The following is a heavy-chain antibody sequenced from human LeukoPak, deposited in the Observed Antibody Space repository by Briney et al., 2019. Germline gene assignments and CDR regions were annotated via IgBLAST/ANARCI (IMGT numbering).Heavy chain of an antibody. J-gene: IGHJ4*02. CDR3: AKDLGVTTFDY. Sequence: GGSLRLSCAASGFTFSDYYMNWIRQAPGKGLEWVSYISSSGTTIYYADSVKGRFTISRDNTKNSLYLQMNSLRAEDTAVYYCAKDLGVTTFDYWGQGTLVTVPA. CDR1: GFTFSDYY. V-gene: IGHV3-11*01. CDR2: ISSSGTTI. D-gene: IGHD2-21*02.